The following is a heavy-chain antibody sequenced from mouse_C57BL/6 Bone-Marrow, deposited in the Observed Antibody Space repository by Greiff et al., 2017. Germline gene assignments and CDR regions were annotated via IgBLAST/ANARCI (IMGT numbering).Heavy chain of an antibody. J-gene: IGHJ2*01. CDR2: IDPETGGT. V-gene: IGHV1-15*01. CDR3: TRSAMGTVVNYFDY. Sequence: QVQLQQSGAELVRPGASVTLSCKASGYTFTDYEMHWVKQTPVHGLEWIGAIDPETGGTAYNQKFKGKAILTADKSSSTAYMELRSLTSEDSAVYYCTRSAMGTVVNYFDYWGQGTTLTVSS. D-gene: IGHD1-1*01. CDR1: GYTFTDYE.